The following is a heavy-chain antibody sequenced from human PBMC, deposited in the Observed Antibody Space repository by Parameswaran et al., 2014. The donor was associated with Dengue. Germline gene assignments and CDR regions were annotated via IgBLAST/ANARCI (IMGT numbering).Heavy chain of an antibody. J-gene: IGHJ6*02. CDR2: ISGDGGST. D-gene: IGHD3-10*01. V-gene: IGHV3-43*02. Sequence: APGKGLEWVSLISGDGGSTYYADSVKGRFTISRDNSKNSLYLQMNSLRTEDTALYYCAKDEFGEFDYYYYGMDVWGQGTTVTVSS. CDR3: AKDEFGEFDYYYYGMDV.